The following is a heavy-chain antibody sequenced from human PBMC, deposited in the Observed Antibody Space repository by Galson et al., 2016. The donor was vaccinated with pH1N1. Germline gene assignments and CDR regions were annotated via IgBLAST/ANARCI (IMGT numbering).Heavy chain of an antibody. D-gene: IGHD5-12*01. CDR3: ARDQYSGFDDEAFDQ. CDR1: GFTFSDYH. J-gene: IGHJ4*02. V-gene: IGHV3-30*03. CDR2: VSQDGTYK. Sequence: SLRLSCAASGFTFSDYHMSWIRQAPGKGLEWVAFVSQDGTYKDYVDSVKGRFTISRDNSKRTLFLHMNSLRAEDTAVYYCARDQYSGFDDEAFDQWGQGTLVTVSS.